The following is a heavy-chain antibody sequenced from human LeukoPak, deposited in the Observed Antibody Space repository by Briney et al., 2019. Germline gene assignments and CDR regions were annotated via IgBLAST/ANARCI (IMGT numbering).Heavy chain of an antibody. CDR1: GYTFTGYY. D-gene: IGHD2-21*02. CDR2: INPNSGGT. V-gene: IGHV1-2*02. CDR3: ARVSVTITASGMDV. J-gene: IGHJ6*02. Sequence: ASVKVSCKASGYTFTGYYMHWVRQAPGQGLEWMGWINPNSGGTNHAQKFQGRVTMTRDTSISTAYMELSRLRSDDTAVYYCARVSVTITASGMDVWGQGTTVTVSS.